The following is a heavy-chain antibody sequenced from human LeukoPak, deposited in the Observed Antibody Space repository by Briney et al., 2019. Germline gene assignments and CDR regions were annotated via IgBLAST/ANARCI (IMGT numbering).Heavy chain of an antibody. Sequence: PSETLSLTCTVSGGSISSYYWSWIRQPPGKGLEWIGSIYRSATTYYNPSLKSRVLISMDMSKNEVSLSLTSVTAADTAVYYCAREWATYHNWYDPWGQGTLVIVSS. CDR2: IYRSATT. V-gene: IGHV4-59*12. D-gene: IGHD1-26*01. CDR1: GGSISSYY. J-gene: IGHJ5*02. CDR3: AREWATYHNWYDP.